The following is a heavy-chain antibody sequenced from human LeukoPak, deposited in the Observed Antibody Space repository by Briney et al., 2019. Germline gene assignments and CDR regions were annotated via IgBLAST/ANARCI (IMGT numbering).Heavy chain of an antibody. Sequence: PSETLSLTCTVSGGSISSYYWSWIRQPPGKGLEWIGYIYYSGSTNYNPSLKSRVTISVDTSKNQFSLKLSSVTAADTAVYYCANLVVTKGNHHFDYWGQGTLVTVSS. J-gene: IGHJ4*02. V-gene: IGHV4-59*12. CDR3: ANLVVTKGNHHFDY. D-gene: IGHD3-22*01. CDR1: GGSISSYY. CDR2: IYYSGST.